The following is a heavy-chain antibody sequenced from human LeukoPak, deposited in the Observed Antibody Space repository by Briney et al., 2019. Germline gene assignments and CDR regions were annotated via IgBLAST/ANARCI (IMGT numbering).Heavy chain of an antibody. V-gene: IGHV4-38-2*02. CDR2: IYHSGST. D-gene: IGHD3-22*01. CDR1: GGSISSYF. J-gene: IGHJ2*01. CDR3: ARATYYYDSSGPNYWYFDL. Sequence: SETLSLTCSVSGGSISSYFWTWIRQPPGKGLEWIGSIYHSGSTYYNPSLKSRVTISVDTSKNQFSLKLSSVTAADTAVYYCARATYYYDSSGPNYWYFDLWGRGTLVTVSS.